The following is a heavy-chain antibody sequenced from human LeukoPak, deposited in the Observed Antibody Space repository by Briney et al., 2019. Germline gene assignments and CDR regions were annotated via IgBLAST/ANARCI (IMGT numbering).Heavy chain of an antibody. CDR3: ARWAYYGSGSYYNPSDY. J-gene: IGHJ4*02. D-gene: IGHD3-10*01. CDR1: GGSISSGSYY. Sequence: PSETLSLTCTVSGGSISSGSYYWSWLRQPAGKGLEWIGRIYTSGSTNYNPSLKSRVTISVDTSKNQFSLKLSSVTAADTAVYYCARWAYYGSGSYYNPSDYWGQGTLVTVSS. V-gene: IGHV4-61*02. CDR2: IYTSGST.